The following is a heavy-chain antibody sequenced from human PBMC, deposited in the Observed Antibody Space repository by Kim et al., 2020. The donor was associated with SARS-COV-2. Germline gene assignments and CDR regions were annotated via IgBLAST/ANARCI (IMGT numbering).Heavy chain of an antibody. CDR1: GFSLSTSGVG. D-gene: IGHD3-10*01. CDR3: AHRLLLWFGEGEGFDY. V-gene: IGHV2-5*02. CDR2: IYWDDDK. Sequence: SGPTLVKPTQTLTLTCTFSGFSLSTSGVGVGWIRQPPGKALEWLALIYWDDDKRYSPSLKSRLTITKDTSKNQVVLTMTNMDPVDTATYYCAHRLLLWFGEGEGFDYWGQGTLVTVSS. J-gene: IGHJ4*02.